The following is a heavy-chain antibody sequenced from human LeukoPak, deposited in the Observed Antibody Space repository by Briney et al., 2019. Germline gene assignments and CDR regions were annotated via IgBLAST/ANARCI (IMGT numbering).Heavy chain of an antibody. CDR2: ISSSSSYI. V-gene: IGHV3-21*01. D-gene: IGHD1-1*01. Sequence: GGSLRLSCAASGFTFSSYSMNWVRQAPGKGLEWVSSISSSSSYIYYADSVKGRSTISRDNAKNSLYLQMNSLRAEDTAVYYCARDCPGLNWNPSRSLDYWGQGTLVTVSS. CDR3: ARDCPGLNWNPSRSLDY. CDR1: GFTFSSYS. J-gene: IGHJ4*02.